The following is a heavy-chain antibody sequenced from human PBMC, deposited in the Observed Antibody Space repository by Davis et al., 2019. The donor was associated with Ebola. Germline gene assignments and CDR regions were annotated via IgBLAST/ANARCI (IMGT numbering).Heavy chain of an antibody. Sequence: GESLKISCAASGFVFSSYVMSWVRRAPGKGLEWVATIPHVGSEKYYVDSVKGRFTSSRDNAKNSVYLQMNSLRVEDTAVYYCARDWAGLDVWGRGTTVTVSS. CDR1: GFVFSSYV. D-gene: IGHD3-16*01. CDR2: IPHVGSEK. J-gene: IGHJ6*04. V-gene: IGHV3-7*01. CDR3: ARDWAGLDV.